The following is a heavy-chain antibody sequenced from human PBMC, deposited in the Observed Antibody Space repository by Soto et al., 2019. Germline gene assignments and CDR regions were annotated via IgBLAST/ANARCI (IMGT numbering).Heavy chain of an antibody. J-gene: IGHJ4*02. CDR3: ARGRDGDY. CDR1: GYAFTTYG. V-gene: IGHV1-18*01. D-gene: IGHD6-6*01. CDR2: ISAHNGNT. Sequence: QVHLVQSGAEVKKPGASVKVSCKGSGYAFTTYGITWVRQAPGQGLEWMGWISAHNGNTNYAQKLQGRVTVTRDTSTSTAYRELGSRRSGGKAVYYCARGRDGDYWGQGALVTVSS.